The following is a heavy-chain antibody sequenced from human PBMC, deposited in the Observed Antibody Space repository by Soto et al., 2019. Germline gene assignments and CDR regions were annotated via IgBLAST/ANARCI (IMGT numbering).Heavy chain of an antibody. V-gene: IGHV3-7*01. CDR3: GGGVVVHGALLDH. D-gene: IGHD3-22*01. CDR2: IKPDGSEQ. CDR1: GFTFSSFW. J-gene: IGHJ4*02. Sequence: PGGSLRLSXAASGFTFSSFWMSWVRQVPGKGLEWVGNIKPDGSEQWYLDAVKGRFSISRDNAKNSLYLQMNSLRVEDTAVYYCGGGVVVHGALLDHWGQGIPVTVSS.